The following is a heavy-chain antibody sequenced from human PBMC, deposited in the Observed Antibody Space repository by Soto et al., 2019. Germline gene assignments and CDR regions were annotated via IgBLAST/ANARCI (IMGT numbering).Heavy chain of an antibody. Sequence: QLQLQESGPGLVKPSETLSLTCTVSGGSISSSSYYWGWIRQPPGKGLEWIGSIYYSGSTYYNPSLKSRVTISVDTSKNQFSLKLSSVTAADTAVYYCASEYYDILTGYYNKRTGGARTDKYYFDYWGQGTLVTVSS. J-gene: IGHJ4*02. CDR2: IYYSGST. D-gene: IGHD3-9*01. V-gene: IGHV4-39*01. CDR3: ASEYYDILTGYYNKRTGGARTDKYYFDY. CDR1: GGSISSSSYY.